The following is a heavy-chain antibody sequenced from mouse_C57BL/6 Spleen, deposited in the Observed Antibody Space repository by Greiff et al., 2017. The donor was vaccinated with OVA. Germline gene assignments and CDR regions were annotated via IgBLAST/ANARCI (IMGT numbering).Heavy chain of an antibody. Sequence: VQLQQSGAELVRPGASVKLSCTASGFNIKDDYMHWVKQRPEQGLEWIGWIDPENGDTEYASKFPGKATITADTSSNTAYLQLSSLTSEDTAVYYCTTVRLYGSSYGWYFDVWGTGTTVTVSS. CDR2: IDPENGDT. V-gene: IGHV14-4*01. CDR3: TTVRLYGSSYGWYFDV. D-gene: IGHD1-1*01. J-gene: IGHJ1*03. CDR1: GFNIKDDY.